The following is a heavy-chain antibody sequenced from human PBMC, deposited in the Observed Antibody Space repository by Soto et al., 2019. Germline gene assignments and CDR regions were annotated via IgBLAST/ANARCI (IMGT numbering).Heavy chain of an antibody. V-gene: IGHV3-33*08. Sequence: GGSLRLSCAASGFTFSSYWMHWVRQAPGKGLEWVAVIWYDGSNKYYADSVKGRFTISRDNSKNTLYLQMNSLRAEDTAVYYCARGRIGPYYYYGMDVWGQGTTVTVSS. D-gene: IGHD3-10*01. CDR2: IWYDGSNK. CDR1: GFTFSSYW. J-gene: IGHJ6*02. CDR3: ARGRIGPYYYYGMDV.